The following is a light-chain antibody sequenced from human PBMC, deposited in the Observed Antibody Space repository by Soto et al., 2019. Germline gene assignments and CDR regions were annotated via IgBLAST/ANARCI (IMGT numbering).Light chain of an antibody. Sequence: QSLLTQPASLSGSPGQSIAISCTGNRRYVGGYNSASWYQQHPGKAPKLLIYDVSNRPSGVSNRFSGSKSGNTASLTISGLQAEDEADYYCSSYSTGGSYVFGTGTKVTVL. CDR1: RRYVGGYNS. J-gene: IGLJ1*01. CDR2: DVS. CDR3: SSYSTGGSYV. V-gene: IGLV2-14*03.